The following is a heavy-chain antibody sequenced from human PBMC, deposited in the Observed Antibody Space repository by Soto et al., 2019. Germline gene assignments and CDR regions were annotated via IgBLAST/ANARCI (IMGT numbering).Heavy chain of an antibody. CDR3: ARDLRSCSGGSCYPYYYGMDV. CDR2: IIPIFGTA. Sequence: SVKVSCKASGGTFSSYAISWVRQAPGQGLEWMGGIIPIFGTANYAQKFQGRVTITADESTSTAYMELSSLRSEDTAVYYCARDLRSCSGGSCYPYYYGMDVWGQGTTVTVSS. J-gene: IGHJ6*02. V-gene: IGHV1-69*13. D-gene: IGHD2-15*01. CDR1: GGTFSSYA.